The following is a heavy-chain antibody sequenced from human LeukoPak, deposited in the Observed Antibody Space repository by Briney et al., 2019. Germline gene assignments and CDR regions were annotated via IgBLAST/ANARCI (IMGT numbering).Heavy chain of an antibody. CDR3: AKDGVGTSGWRI. CDR1: GFTFSSYG. V-gene: IGHV3-30*02. Sequence: GGSLRLSCAASGFTFSSYGMHWVRQAPGKGLEWVAFIWYDGSNKYYADSVKGRFTISRDNSKNTLHLQMNSLRGEDTAVYYYAKDGVGTSGWRIWGQGTLVTVSS. J-gene: IGHJ4*02. CDR2: IWYDGSNK. D-gene: IGHD6-19*01.